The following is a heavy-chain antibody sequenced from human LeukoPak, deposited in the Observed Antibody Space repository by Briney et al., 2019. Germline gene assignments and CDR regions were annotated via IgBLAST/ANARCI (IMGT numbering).Heavy chain of an antibody. V-gene: IGHV4-59*12. J-gene: IGHJ4*02. CDR3: ARERNLAAAGYLFDS. CDR1: GVAISSYY. D-gene: IGHD6-13*01. Sequence: SETLSLTCTISGVAISSYYWSWFRKPPGKGLESIGYIYYSGSTNYNPSLKSRVTISVDTSKNQFSLNLSSLTAADTAVYFCARERNLAAAGYLFDSWGQGTLVIVSS. CDR2: IYYSGST.